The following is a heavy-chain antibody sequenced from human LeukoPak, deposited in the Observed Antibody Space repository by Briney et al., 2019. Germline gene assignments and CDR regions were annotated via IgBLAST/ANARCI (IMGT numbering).Heavy chain of an antibody. V-gene: IGHV3-73*01. CDR2: IKSKANSYAT. J-gene: IGHJ6*03. Sequence: GGSLRLSCAASGFTFSDSGMRWVRQASGKGLEWVGRIKSKANSYATAYAASVKGRFTISRDDSKNTAYLQMNSLKTEDTAVYYCTSLGLAVGGYYLDVWGKGNTVTVSS. CDR3: TSLGLAVGGYYLDV. D-gene: IGHD3-10*01. CDR1: GFTFSDSG.